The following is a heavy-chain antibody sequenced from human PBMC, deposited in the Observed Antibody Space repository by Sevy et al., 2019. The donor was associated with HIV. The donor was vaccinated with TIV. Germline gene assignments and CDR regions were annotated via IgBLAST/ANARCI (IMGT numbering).Heavy chain of an antibody. CDR2: TSYDGHNN. J-gene: IGHJ6*02. Sequence: GGSLRLSCAASGFTFSNYGIHWVRQAPGKGLEWVAITSYDGHNNYYEDSVKGRFTISRDNSKNTLYLQMNSLRAEDTAVYYSAKDLLQLTIKELAQDYYYGMDVWGQGTTVTVSS. CDR3: AKDLLQLTIKELAQDYYYGMDV. V-gene: IGHV3-30*18. CDR1: GFTFSNYG. D-gene: IGHD1-26*01.